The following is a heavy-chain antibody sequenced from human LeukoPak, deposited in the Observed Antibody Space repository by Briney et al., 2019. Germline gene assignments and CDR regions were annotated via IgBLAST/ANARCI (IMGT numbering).Heavy chain of an antibody. J-gene: IGHJ6*02. CDR2: ISSSSSYI. D-gene: IGHD2-8*02. CDR3: ARFQCTGGGCSISYFNLHV. CDR1: GWTFSSYS. Sequence: GGSLRLSCAASGWTFSSYSMNWVRQAPGKGLEWVSYISSSSSYIYYADSVRGRFTISRDNDKNSLYQQMNSLADDDTALYYCARFQCTGGGCSISYFNLHVWGQGTRVTVSS. V-gene: IGHV3-21*05.